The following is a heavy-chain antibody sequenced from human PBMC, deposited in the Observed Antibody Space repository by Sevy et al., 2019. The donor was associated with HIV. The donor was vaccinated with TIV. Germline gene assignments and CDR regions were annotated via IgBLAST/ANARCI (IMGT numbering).Heavy chain of an antibody. D-gene: IGHD3-10*01. CDR2: INPSGGSR. CDR3: ARADYGSGSYSPYYYYYYGMDV. J-gene: IGHJ6*02. Sequence: ASVKVSCKASGYTFTSYYMHWVRQAPGQGLEWMGIINPSGGSRSYAQTFQGRVTMTRDTSTSTVYMELSSLRSEDTAVYYCARADYGSGSYSPYYYYYYGMDVWGQGTTVTVSS. V-gene: IGHV1-46*01. CDR1: GYTFTSYY.